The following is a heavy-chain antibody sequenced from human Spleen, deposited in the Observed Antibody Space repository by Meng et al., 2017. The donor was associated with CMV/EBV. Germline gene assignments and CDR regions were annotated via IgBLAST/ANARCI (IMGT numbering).Heavy chain of an antibody. D-gene: IGHD3-22*01. CDR1: GDTFSSYA. Sequence: SVKVSCKASGDTFSSYAITWVRQAPGQGFEWMGGIIPFFDSVNYAQNFQGRVTITTDESTSTAYMELSSLRSEDTAVYYCARDSWRYYDATGFAGDGDYNGMDVWGQGTTVTVSS. CDR3: ARDSWRYYDATGFAGDGDYNGMDV. CDR2: IIPFFDSV. V-gene: IGHV1-69*05. J-gene: IGHJ6*02.